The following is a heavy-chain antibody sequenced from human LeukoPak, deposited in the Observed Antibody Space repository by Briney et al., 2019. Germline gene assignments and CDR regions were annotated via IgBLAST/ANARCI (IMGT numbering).Heavy chain of an antibody. D-gene: IGHD4-17*01. J-gene: IGHJ6*02. V-gene: IGHV3-33*01. CDR3: ARRDRHDYGGSYYGMDV. Sequence: PGRSLSLSCAASGFTFSSYGMHWVRQAPGKGLEWVAVIWYDGSKTFYADSVKGRFTVSRNNCKSTLYLQMNSLRAEDTAVYYCARRDRHDYGGSYYGMDVWGQGTTVTVSS. CDR2: IWYDGSKT. CDR1: GFTFSSYG.